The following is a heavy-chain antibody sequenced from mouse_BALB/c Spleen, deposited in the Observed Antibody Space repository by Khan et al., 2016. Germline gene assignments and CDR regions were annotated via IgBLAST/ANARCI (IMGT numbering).Heavy chain of an antibody. CDR1: GYSITSDYA. CDR2: ISYSGST. Sequence: EVQLQESGPGLVKPSQSLSLTCTVTGYSITSDYAWNWIRPFPGNKLEWMGYISYSGSTSYNPLLESRISITRDTSKSQFFLQLNSVPTEDTATYYCARSLVAARYFDVWGAGTTVTVSS. D-gene: IGHD1-1*01. CDR3: ARSLVAARYFDV. V-gene: IGHV3-2*02. J-gene: IGHJ1*01.